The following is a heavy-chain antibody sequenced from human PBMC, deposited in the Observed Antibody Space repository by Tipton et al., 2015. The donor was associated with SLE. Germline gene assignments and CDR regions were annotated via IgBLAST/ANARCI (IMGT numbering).Heavy chain of an antibody. CDR2: IYNSGRT. V-gene: IGHV4-59*01. Sequence: TLSLTCTVSGGPINNYYWTWIRQTPGKGLEWIGYIYNSGRTTYNPSLESRVTISGDTSKKQFSLKLTSVTAADTAVYYCARDRGGSEYYYGMDVWGQGTTVTVSS. CDR1: GGPINNYY. J-gene: IGHJ6*02. D-gene: IGHD2-15*01. CDR3: ARDRGGSEYYYGMDV.